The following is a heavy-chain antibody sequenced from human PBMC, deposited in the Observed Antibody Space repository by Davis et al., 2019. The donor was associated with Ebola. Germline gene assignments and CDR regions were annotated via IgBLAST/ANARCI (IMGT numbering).Heavy chain of an antibody. J-gene: IGHJ6*02. CDR2: ISWNSGSI. CDR1: GFTFDDYA. CDR3: ARGPPSLSYYYYYGTDV. V-gene: IGHV3-9*01. Sequence: GGSLRLSCAASGFTFDDYAMHWVRQAPGKGLEWVSGISWNSGSIGYADSVKGRFTISRDNAKNSLYLQMNSLRAEDTAVYYCARGPPSLSYYYYYGTDVWGQGTTVTVSS.